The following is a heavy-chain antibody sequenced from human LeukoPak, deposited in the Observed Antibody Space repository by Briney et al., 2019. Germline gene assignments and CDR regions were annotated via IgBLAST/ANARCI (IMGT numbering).Heavy chain of an antibody. J-gene: IGHJ5*02. V-gene: IGHV3-23*01. CDR3: AKEVGVDTAMIA. CDR2: ISGSGGGT. CDR1: GFTFSNYD. Sequence: EPGGSLRLSCGASGFTFSNYDMSRVRQAPGKGLEWVSGISGSGGGTYYADSVKGRFTISRDNSKNTLYLQMNSLRAEDTAVYYCAKEVGVDTAMIAWGQGTLVTVSS. D-gene: IGHD5-18*01.